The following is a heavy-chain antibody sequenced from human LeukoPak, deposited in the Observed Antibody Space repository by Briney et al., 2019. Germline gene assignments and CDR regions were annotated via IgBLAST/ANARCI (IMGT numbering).Heavy chain of an antibody. CDR2: ISGSGSGM. Sequence: KPGGSLRLSCAASGFIFSDYYMTWIRQAPGKGLEWVSHISGSGSGMSYADSVKGRFTISRDNAKNSLYLQMNSLRAEDTAVYYCAKERGYSSGWPDYWGQGTLVTVSS. CDR1: GFIFSDYY. D-gene: IGHD6-19*01. CDR3: AKERGYSSGWPDY. J-gene: IGHJ4*02. V-gene: IGHV3-11*01.